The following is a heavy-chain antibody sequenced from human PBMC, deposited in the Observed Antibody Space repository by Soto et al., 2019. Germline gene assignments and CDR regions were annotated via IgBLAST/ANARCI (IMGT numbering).Heavy chain of an antibody. CDR3: AKKSGTGMDV. CDR2: ISGSGGST. CDR1: GFAFSTYA. Sequence: GGSLRLSCAASGFAFSTYAMSWVRQAPGKGLEWVSSISGSGGSTHYADSVKGRFTISRDNSKNTVYLQMNSLRAEDTAVYYCAKKSGTGMDVWGQGTTVTVSS. V-gene: IGHV3-23*01. D-gene: IGHD1-7*01. J-gene: IGHJ6*02.